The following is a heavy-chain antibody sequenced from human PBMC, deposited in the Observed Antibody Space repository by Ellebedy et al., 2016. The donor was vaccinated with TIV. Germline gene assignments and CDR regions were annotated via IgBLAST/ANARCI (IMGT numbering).Heavy chain of an antibody. V-gene: IGHV1-2*04. CDR1: GFSFTGYY. CDR2: ITPNSGRT. Sequence: AASVKVSCKASGFSFTGYYIHWVRQAPGQGLEWMGWITPNSGRTKYAQKFQDWVTITRDTSISTAYMELTRLRSDDTAVYYCARGYELRFLEWLRLDAFDIWGQGTMVTVSS. CDR3: ARGYELRFLEWLRLDAFDI. D-gene: IGHD3-3*01. J-gene: IGHJ3*02.